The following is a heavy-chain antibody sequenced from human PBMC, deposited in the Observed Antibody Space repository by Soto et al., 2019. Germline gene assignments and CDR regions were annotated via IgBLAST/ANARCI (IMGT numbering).Heavy chain of an antibody. D-gene: IGHD6-13*01. CDR1: AFTFSSYA. V-gene: IGHV3-23*01. CDR3: AKAMVAAAGTEAFDI. J-gene: IGHJ3*02. CDR2: ISAGGDST. Sequence: EVQLLESGGGLVQPGGSLRLSCAASAFTFSSYAMTWVRQAPGKGLDWVSAISAGGDSTNYADSVHGRFTISRDNSKNTLYLQMNSLRAEDTAVYYCAKAMVAAAGTEAFDIWGQGTMVTVSS.